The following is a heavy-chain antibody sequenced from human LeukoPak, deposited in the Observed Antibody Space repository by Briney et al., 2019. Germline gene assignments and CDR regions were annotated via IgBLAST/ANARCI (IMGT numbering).Heavy chain of an antibody. J-gene: IGHJ5*02. Sequence: ASVKVSCKASGASFTNYYMHWVRQAPGQGFEWVGLIYPAGGWTNYAQKFQGRVTMTTDTSTSTVYMELSSLRSEDTAVYYCARDMPHNCFDPWGQGTLVTVSP. V-gene: IGHV1-46*01. CDR2: IYPAGGWT. D-gene: IGHD2-2*01. CDR3: ARDMPHNCFDP. CDR1: GASFTNYY.